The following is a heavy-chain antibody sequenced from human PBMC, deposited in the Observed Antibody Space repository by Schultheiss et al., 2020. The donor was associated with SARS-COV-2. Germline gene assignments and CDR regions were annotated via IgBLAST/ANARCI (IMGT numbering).Heavy chain of an antibody. V-gene: IGHV3-30*03. CDR3: ATGGTYDSSGSYTLV. D-gene: IGHD3-22*01. Sequence: GESLKISCAASGFTFSSYGMHWVRQAPGKGLEWVAVISYDGSNKYYADSVKGRFTISRDNSKNTLYLQMNSLRAEDTAVYYCATGGTYDSSGSYTLVWGQGTLVTVSS. J-gene: IGHJ4*02. CDR1: GFTFSSYG. CDR2: ISYDGSNK.